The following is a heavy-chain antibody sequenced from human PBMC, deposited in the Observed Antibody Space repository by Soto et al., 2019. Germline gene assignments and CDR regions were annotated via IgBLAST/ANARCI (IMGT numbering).Heavy chain of an antibody. D-gene: IGHD3-22*01. J-gene: IGHJ5*02. CDR2: IYWNGDK. CDR3: VLRDSSYYDELKNWFDP. Sequence: GSGPTLVNPTQTLTLTCTFSGFSLTTNGVGVGWIRQPPGKALEWLAIIYWNGDKRYNPSLKSRLTITKDTSKNQVVLTMTNMDPVDTATYFCVLRDSSYYDELKNWFDPWGRGTLVTSPQ. V-gene: IGHV2-5*01. CDR1: GFSLTTNGVG.